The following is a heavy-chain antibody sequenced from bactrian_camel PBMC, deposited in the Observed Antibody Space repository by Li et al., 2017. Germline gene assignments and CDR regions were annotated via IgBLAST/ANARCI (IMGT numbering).Heavy chain of an antibody. CDR3: AEGRGSRGEHCYSLNY. Sequence: HVQLVESGGGSVQAGGSLRLSCAVSGRKLNEPGMGWFRQAPGEEREGVASLDNYGREYYADSVQGRFTISRDSAKNTVYLQMNNLQPEDTATYYCAEGRGSRGEHCYSLNYWGQGTQVTVS. V-gene: IGHV3S53*01. J-gene: IGHJ4*01. CDR1: GRKLNEPG. D-gene: IGHD6*01. CDR2: LDNYGRE.